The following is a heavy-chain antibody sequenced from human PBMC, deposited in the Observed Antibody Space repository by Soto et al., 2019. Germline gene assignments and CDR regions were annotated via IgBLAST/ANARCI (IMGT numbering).Heavy chain of an antibody. Sequence: EVQLVESGGGLVQPGRSLRLSCAASGFTFDDYAMHWVRQAPGKGLEWVSGISWNSGSIGYADSVKGRFTISGDNAKNSLYLQMNSLRAEDTALYYCAKDIGSSGYYPYYFDYWGQGTLVTVSS. D-gene: IGHD3-22*01. CDR2: ISWNSGSI. V-gene: IGHV3-9*01. J-gene: IGHJ4*02. CDR3: AKDIGSSGYYPYYFDY. CDR1: GFTFDDYA.